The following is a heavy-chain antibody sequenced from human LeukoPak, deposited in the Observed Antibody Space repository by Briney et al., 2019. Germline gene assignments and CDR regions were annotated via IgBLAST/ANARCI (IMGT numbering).Heavy chain of an antibody. CDR3: ARVVPYYYGSGSTFDY. V-gene: IGHV1-18*01. Sequence: ASVKVSCKASGYTFTSYGINWVRQAPGQGLEWMGWISAYNGNTNYAQKLQGRVTMTTDTSTSTAYMELRSLRSDDTAVYYCARVVPYYYGSGSTFDYWGQGTLVTVSS. D-gene: IGHD3-10*01. CDR2: ISAYNGNT. J-gene: IGHJ4*02. CDR1: GYTFTSYG.